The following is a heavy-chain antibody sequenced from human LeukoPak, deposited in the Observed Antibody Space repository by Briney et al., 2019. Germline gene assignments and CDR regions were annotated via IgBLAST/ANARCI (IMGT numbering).Heavy chain of an antibody. J-gene: IGHJ4*02. CDR1: GGSISSSSYY. CDR3: ARRLSYYYDSSGYYTFDY. CDR2: IYYSGST. Sequence: SETLSLTCTVSGGSISSSSYYWGWIRQPPGKGLEWIGSIYYSGSTYYNPSLKSRVTISVDTSKNQFSLKLSSVTAADTAVYYCARRLSYYYDSSGYYTFDYWGQGTLVTVSP. D-gene: IGHD3-22*01. V-gene: IGHV4-39*01.